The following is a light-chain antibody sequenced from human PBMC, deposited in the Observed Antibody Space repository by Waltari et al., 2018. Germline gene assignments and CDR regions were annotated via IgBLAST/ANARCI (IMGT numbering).Light chain of an antibody. CDR3: QQSYSTPRT. Sequence: DIQMTQSPSSLSASVGDRVTITCRASQSISSYLNWYQQKPGKAPKLLIYAAYSLQSGGPSRFSGSESGTDFTLTISSLQPEDFATYYCQQSYSTPRTFGQVTKVEIK. V-gene: IGKV1-39*01. CDR1: QSISSY. CDR2: AAY. J-gene: IGKJ1*01.